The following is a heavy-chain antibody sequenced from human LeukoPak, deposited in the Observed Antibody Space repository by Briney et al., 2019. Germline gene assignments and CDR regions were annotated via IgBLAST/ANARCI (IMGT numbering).Heavy chain of an antibody. J-gene: IGHJ4*02. CDR3: ATLGGSGDFDY. D-gene: IGHD3-10*01. V-gene: IGHV1-18*01. CDR2: ISAYNGNT. CDR1: GYTFTSYG. Sequence: GASVKVSCKASGYTFTSYGISWVRQAPGQGLEWMGWISAYNGNTNYAQKLQGRVTMTEDTSTDTAYMELSSLRSEDTAVYYCATLGGSGDFDYWGQGTLVTVSS.